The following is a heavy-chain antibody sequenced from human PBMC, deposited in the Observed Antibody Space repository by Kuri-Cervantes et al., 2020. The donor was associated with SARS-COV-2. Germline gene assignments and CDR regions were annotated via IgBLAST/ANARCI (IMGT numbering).Heavy chain of an antibody. CDR1: GFTFSSYW. D-gene: IGHD3-3*01. CDR2: INQDGSEK. CDR3: ARDSGFWSGYYTGIVAFDI. J-gene: IGHJ3*02. Sequence: GGSLRLSSAASGFTFSSYWMSWVRQAPGKGLEWVASINQDGSEKYYVDSVKDRFTISRDTAKNSLYLQMSSLRAEDTAVYYCARDSGFWSGYYTGIVAFDIWGQGTMVTVSS. V-gene: IGHV3-7*01.